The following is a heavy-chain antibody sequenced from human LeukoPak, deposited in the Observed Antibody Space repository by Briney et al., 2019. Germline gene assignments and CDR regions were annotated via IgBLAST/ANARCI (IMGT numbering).Heavy chain of an antibody. D-gene: IGHD6-13*01. V-gene: IGHV3-48*03. Sequence: PGGSLRLSCTASGFAFSIYEMDWVRQAPGKGLEWVSCISSSGSYIQYAESVKGRFTISRDNAEKSLFLQMNSLRDEDTAVYYCARDPGYSSTGVDAFDIWGRGTMVTVSS. J-gene: IGHJ3*02. CDR2: ISSSGSYI. CDR1: GFAFSIYE. CDR3: ARDPGYSSTGVDAFDI.